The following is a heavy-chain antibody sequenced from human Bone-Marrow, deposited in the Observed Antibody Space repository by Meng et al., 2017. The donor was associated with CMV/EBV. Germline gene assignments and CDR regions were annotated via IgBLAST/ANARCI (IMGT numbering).Heavy chain of an antibody. CDR2: IKSDGSTT. V-gene: IGHV3-74*01. J-gene: IGHJ4*02. Sequence: GESLKISCAASGFTFSTYWMHWVRQAPGKGLMWVSRIKSDGSTTNYADSVEGRFTISRDNAKNSLYLQMNSLRAEDTAVYYCARVGGGSPLVDYWGQGTLVTVSS. CDR3: ARVGGGSPLVDY. CDR1: GFTFSTYW. D-gene: IGHD2-15*01.